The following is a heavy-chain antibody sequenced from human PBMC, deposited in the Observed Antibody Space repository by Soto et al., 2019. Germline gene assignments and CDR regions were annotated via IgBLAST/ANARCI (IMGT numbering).Heavy chain of an antibody. CDR1: GFTFSDYS. V-gene: IGHV3-48*01. J-gene: IGHJ4*02. CDR2: ISRSSSTI. Sequence: GGSLRLSCAASGFTFSDYSMTWVRQAPGKGLEWISYISRSSSTIYQADSVKGRFTISRDNAKKSLYLQMNSLRAEDTAVYYCARYYFDTTGYSFDYWGLGTLVTVSS. CDR3: ARYYFDTTGYSFDY. D-gene: IGHD3-22*01.